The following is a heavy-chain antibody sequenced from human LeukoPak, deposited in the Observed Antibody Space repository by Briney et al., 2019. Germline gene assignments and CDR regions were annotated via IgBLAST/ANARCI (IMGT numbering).Heavy chain of an antibody. CDR2: INPNSGGT. CDR3: ARKVGATNEVDY. V-gene: IGHV1-2*02. D-gene: IGHD1-26*01. Sequence: VASVKVSCKASGYTFTGYYMHWVRQAPGQGIEWMGWINPNSGGTNYAQKFQGRVTMTRDTSISTAYMELSRLRSDDTAVYYCARKVGATNEVDYWGQGTLVTVSS. CDR1: GYTFTGYY. J-gene: IGHJ4*02.